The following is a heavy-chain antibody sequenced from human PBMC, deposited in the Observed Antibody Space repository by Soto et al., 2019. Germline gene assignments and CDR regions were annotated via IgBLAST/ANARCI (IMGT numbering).Heavy chain of an antibody. D-gene: IGHD2-21*01. CDR3: ARGTADSGKNWFDS. V-gene: IGHV4-4*07. J-gene: IGHJ5*01. CDR2: IFSSGST. Sequence: TLFRTCTVSWGPRRSCYWRWIREPAGKGLQWIGRIFSSGSTNYNPSHKSRVTMSLDTSKSQFSLYLRSVTAADTAVYYCARGTADSGKNWFDSWGQGTPVTVSS. CDR1: WGPRRSCY.